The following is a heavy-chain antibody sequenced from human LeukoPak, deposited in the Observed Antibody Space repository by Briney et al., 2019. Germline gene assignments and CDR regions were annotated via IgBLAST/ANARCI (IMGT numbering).Heavy chain of an antibody. D-gene: IGHD4-17*01. CDR3: AKTTVTTFLEIDYYYGMDV. V-gene: IGHV4-39*07. J-gene: IGHJ6*02. Sequence: PSETLSLTCTVSGGSISSSSYYWGWIRQPPGKGLEWIGSIYYSGSTYYNPSLKSRVTISVDTSKNQFSLKLSSVTATDTAVYYCAKTTVTTFLEIDYYYGMDVWGQGTTVTVSS. CDR1: GGSISSSSYY. CDR2: IYYSGST.